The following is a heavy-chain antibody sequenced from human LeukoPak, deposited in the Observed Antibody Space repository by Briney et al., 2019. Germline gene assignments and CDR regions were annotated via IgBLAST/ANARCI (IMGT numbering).Heavy chain of an antibody. CDR1: GFTFSSYG. CDR3: ARAYSSSWYEDY. J-gene: IGHJ4*02. D-gene: IGHD6-13*01. Sequence: PGGSLRLSCAASGFTFSSYGMNWVRQAPGKGLEWVSSISSSSSYIYYADSVKGRFTISRDNAKNSLYLQMNSLRAEDTAVYYCARAYSSSWYEDYWGQGTLVTVSS. CDR2: ISSSSSYI. V-gene: IGHV3-21*01.